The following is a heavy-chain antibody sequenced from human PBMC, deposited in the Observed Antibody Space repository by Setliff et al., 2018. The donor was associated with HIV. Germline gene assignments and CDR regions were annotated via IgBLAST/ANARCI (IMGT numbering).Heavy chain of an antibody. D-gene: IGHD1-1*01. J-gene: IGHJ4*02. CDR2: IYYTGFA. CDR3: TREGRGDPAMATTRIDY. V-gene: IGHV4-39*02. Sequence: SQTLSLPCSVSGDSISSGSYFWGWIRQTPGKGLEWIGNIYYTGFAYYNPSLKSRVTISLDTSKTHFFLNLTSVTDADTAVYFCTREGRGDPAMATTRIDYWGQGKLVTISS. CDR1: GDSISSGSYF.